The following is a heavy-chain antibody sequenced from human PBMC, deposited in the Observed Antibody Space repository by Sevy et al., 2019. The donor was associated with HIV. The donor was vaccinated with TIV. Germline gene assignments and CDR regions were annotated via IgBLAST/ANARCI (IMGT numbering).Heavy chain of an antibody. CDR3: ARESIAVAGIGYYFKY. CDR2: ITDSSNYI. Sequence: GGSLRLSCAASGFTFSTYNMNWVRQAPGKGLEWVSSITDSSNYIYHADSVKGRFTISRDNAKNSLYLQMNSLRAEDTAVYYCARESIAVAGIGYYFKYWGQGTLVTVSS. J-gene: IGHJ4*02. CDR1: GFTFSTYN. V-gene: IGHV3-21*01. D-gene: IGHD6-19*01.